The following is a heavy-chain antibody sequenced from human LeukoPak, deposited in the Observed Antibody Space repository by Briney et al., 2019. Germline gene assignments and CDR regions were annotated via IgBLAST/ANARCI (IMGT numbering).Heavy chain of an antibody. V-gene: IGHV7-4-1*02. CDR3: VTSTGY. CDR1: GYIFTQYA. Sequence: GASVKVSCKASGYIFTQYAMNWVRQVPGQGLEFMGWISTKTGNPRNAQGSTGRFAFSLDTSVTTSYLQISSLEAADTAVYYCVTSTGYWGQGTLVTVSS. J-gene: IGHJ4*02. CDR2: ISTKTGNP.